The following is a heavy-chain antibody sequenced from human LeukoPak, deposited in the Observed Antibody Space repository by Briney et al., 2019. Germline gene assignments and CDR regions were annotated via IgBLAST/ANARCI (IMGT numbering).Heavy chain of an antibody. CDR2: INTNTGNP. D-gene: IGHD6-13*01. V-gene: IGHV7-4-1*02. CDR3: AREDIAAAVDY. CDR1: GYTFTRYG. J-gene: IGHJ4*02. Sequence: ASVKVSCKASGYTFTRYGISWVRQAPGQGLEWMGWINTNTGNPTYAQGFTGRFVFSLDTSVSTAYLQISSLKAEDTAVYYCAREDIAAAVDYWGQGTLVTVSS.